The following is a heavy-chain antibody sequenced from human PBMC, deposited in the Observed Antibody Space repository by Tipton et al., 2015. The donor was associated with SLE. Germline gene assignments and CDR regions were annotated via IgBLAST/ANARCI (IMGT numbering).Heavy chain of an antibody. CDR2: IYYSGST. CDR1: GGSISSYY. V-gene: IGHV4-59*01. J-gene: IGHJ3*02. CDR3: ARGNYYYGSAAFDI. Sequence: TLSLTCTVSGGSISSYYWSWIRQPPGKGLEWIGDIYYSGSTNYNPSLKSRVTISVDTSKNQFPLKLSSVTAADTAVYYCARGNYYYGSAAFDIWGQGTMVTVSS. D-gene: IGHD3-10*01.